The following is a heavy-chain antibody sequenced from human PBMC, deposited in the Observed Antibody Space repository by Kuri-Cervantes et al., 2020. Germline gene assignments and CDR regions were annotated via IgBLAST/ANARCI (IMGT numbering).Heavy chain of an antibody. CDR1: GFTFDDYG. CDR2: ISTSGGST. D-gene: IGHD2-15*01. J-gene: IGHJ2*01. Sequence: GESLKISCAASGFTFDDYGMTWVRQAPGKGLEWVSTISTSGGSTYYADSVKGRFTISRDNSKNTLYLQMNNLRAEDTAVYYCAKEASSSARSIGWYFDLWGRGTLVTVSS. V-gene: IGHV3-23*01. CDR3: AKEASSSARSIGWYFDL.